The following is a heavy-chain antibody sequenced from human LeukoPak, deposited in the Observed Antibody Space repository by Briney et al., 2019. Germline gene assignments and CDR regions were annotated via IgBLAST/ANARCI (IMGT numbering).Heavy chain of an antibody. CDR1: GFTFSSYA. D-gene: IGHD2-2*01. CDR2: ISGSGGST. V-gene: IGHV3-23*01. CDR3: AKDAPVNIVVVPAANS. Sequence: GGSLRLSCAASGFTFSSYAMSWVRQAPGKGLEWVSAISGSGGSTYYADSVKGRFTISRDNSKNTLYLQMNSLRAEDTAAYYCAKDAPVNIVVVPAANSWGQGTLVTVSS. J-gene: IGHJ4*02.